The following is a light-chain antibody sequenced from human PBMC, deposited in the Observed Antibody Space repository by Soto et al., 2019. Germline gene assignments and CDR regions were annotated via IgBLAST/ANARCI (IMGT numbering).Light chain of an antibody. V-gene: IGLV2-14*01. CDR1: SSDVGTSNY. J-gene: IGLJ1*01. CDR3: CSVKSSSTYV. Sequence: QSVLTQPASVSGSPGQSITMSCTGTSSDVGTSNYVSWYQHHPGKAPKLLIYQVTDRPSGVSNRFFGSKSGTTASLTISGLQAEDEATYYCCSVKSSSTYVFGGGTKLTVL. CDR2: QVT.